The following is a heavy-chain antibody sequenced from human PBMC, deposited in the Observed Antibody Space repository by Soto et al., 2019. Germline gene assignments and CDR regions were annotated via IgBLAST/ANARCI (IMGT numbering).Heavy chain of an antibody. CDR2: MNPNSGNT. J-gene: IGHJ5*02. CDR3: ARAYTCRLTVAST. V-gene: IGHV1-8*01. Sequence: ASVKGSCKASGYTFTSFDINWVRQATGQGLEWMGWMNPNSGNTGYAQKFQGRVTMTRNTSISTAYMELSSLRSEDTAVYYCARAYTCRLTVASTWSQGTLVTVSA. CDR1: GYTFTSFD. D-gene: IGHD2-15*01.